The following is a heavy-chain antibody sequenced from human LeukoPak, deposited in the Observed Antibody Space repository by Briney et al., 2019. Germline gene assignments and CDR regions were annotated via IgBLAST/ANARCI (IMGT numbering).Heavy chain of an antibody. CDR1: GFTFSSYA. J-gene: IGHJ4*02. D-gene: IGHD3-10*01. CDR3: AKDIGSYYDY. Sequence: PGGSLRLSCAPSGFTFSSYAMHWVRQAPGKGLEWVAVISYDGSNKYYADSVKGRFTISRDNSKNTLYLQMNSLRAEDTAVYYCAKDIGSYYDYWGQGSLVTVSS. CDR2: ISYDGSNK. V-gene: IGHV3-30*04.